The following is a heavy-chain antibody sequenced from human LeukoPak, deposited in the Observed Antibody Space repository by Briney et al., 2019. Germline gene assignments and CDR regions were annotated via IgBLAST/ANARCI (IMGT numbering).Heavy chain of an antibody. D-gene: IGHD3-22*01. CDR2: ISAYSGNT. J-gene: IGHJ4*02. CDR1: GYTFTSYG. Sequence: RASVKVSCKASGYTFTSYGISWVRQAPGQGLEWMGWISAYSGNTNYAQKLQGRVTMTTDTSTSTAYMELRSLRSDDTAVYYCARGGGRYSSSGYPIDYWGQGTLVTVSS. V-gene: IGHV1-18*01. CDR3: ARGGGRYSSSGYPIDY.